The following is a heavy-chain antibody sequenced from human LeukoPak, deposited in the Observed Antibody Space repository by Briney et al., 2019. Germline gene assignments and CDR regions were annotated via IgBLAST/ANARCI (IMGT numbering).Heavy chain of an antibody. Sequence: ASVTVSCKASGYTFTDYYMHWVRQAPGQGLEGMGIINPSGGSTSYAQKFQGRVTMTRDTSTSTVYMELSSLRSEDTAVYYCATAYNYGRDAFDIWGQGTMVTVSS. CDR2: INPSGGST. V-gene: IGHV1-46*01. CDR3: ATAYNYGRDAFDI. CDR1: GYTFTDYY. D-gene: IGHD5-18*01. J-gene: IGHJ3*02.